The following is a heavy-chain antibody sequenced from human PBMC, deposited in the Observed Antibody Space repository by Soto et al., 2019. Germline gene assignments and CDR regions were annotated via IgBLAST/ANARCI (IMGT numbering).Heavy chain of an antibody. J-gene: IGHJ4*02. V-gene: IGHV3-74*01. Sequence: GGSLRLSCAASGFTFRSYRMHWVRQAPGKGLVWVSRINRDGSSTSYADSVKGRVTISRDTAKNTLYLQMNSLRAEDTAVYYCAREIVTTGEYYFDSWGLGTLVTVSS. CDR2: INRDGSST. D-gene: IGHD1-1*01. CDR1: GFTFRSYR. CDR3: AREIVTTGEYYFDS.